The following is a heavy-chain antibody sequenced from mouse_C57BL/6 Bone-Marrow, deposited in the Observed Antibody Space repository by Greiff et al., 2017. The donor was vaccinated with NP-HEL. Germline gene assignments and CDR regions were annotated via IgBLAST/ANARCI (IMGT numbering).Heavy chain of an antibody. Sequence: EVKLQESGPGLVKPSQSLSLTCSVTGYSITSGYYWNWIRQFPGNKLEWMGYISYDGSNNYNPSLKNRISITRDTSKNQFFLKLNSVTTEDTATYYCARDDGYYPYAMDYWGQGTSVTVSS. CDR3: ARDDGYYPYAMDY. D-gene: IGHD2-3*01. V-gene: IGHV3-6*01. J-gene: IGHJ4*01. CDR1: GYSITSGYY. CDR2: ISYDGSN.